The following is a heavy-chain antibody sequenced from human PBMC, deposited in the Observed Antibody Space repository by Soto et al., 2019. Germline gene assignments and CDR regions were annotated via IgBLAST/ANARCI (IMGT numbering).Heavy chain of an antibody. Sequence: SETLSLTCTVSGGSISSYYWSWIRQPAGKGLEWIESIYTSGSTNYNPSLKSRVTMSVDTSKNQFSLKLSSVTAADTAVYYCARDLYSSGPYYYYYGMDVWGQGTTVTVSS. V-gene: IGHV4-4*07. D-gene: IGHD6-19*01. CDR1: GGSISSYY. CDR3: ARDLYSSGPYYYYYGMDV. J-gene: IGHJ6*02. CDR2: IYTSGST.